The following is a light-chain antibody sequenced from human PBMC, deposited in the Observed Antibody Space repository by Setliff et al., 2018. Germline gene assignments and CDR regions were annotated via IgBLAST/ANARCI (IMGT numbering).Light chain of an antibody. Sequence: ALAQPPSASGSPGQSVTISCTGTSSDVGGYNRVSWYQQYPGKAPKVMIYEVTKRPSGVPDRFSGSKSGNTASLTVSGLQAEDEGDYYCGSYAGYNNFEVFGTGTKGTVL. V-gene: IGLV2-8*01. J-gene: IGLJ1*01. CDR3: GSYAGYNNFEV. CDR1: SSDVGGYNR. CDR2: EVT.